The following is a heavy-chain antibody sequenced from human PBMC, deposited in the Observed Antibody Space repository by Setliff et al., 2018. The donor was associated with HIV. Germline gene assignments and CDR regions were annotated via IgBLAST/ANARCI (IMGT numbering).Heavy chain of an antibody. D-gene: IGHD3-10*01. V-gene: IGHV4-4*02. CDR1: GVSISSFDW. CDR2: ISHSGT. Sequence: SETLSLTCAVSGVSISSFDWWTWVRQPPGKGLEWIGEISHSGTNYNPSLKSRVTMSVDNSKNQFSLRLSSVTAADTALYYCARNHYDDTYYRPGVYYCYYMDVWGKGTTVTVSS. CDR3: ARNHYDDTYYRPGVYYCYYMDV. J-gene: IGHJ6*03.